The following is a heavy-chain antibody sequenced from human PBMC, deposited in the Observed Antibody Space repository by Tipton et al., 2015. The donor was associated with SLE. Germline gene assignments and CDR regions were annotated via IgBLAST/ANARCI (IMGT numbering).Heavy chain of an antibody. CDR2: VYASGSA. Sequence: KPSETLSLTCTVSGASISSSTDYWGWIRQPAGKGLEWIGRVYASGSANYNPSLKSRVTMSLDTSKNQLSLKLSSVTAADTAVYYCAKEKLGRDYYYHMDVWGRGTTVTVS. J-gene: IGHJ6*03. CDR3: AKEKLGRDYYYHMDV. CDR1: GASISSSTDY. D-gene: IGHD1-26*01. V-gene: IGHV4-61*02.